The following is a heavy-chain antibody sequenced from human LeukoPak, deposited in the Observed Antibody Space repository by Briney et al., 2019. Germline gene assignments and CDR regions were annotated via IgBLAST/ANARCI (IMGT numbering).Heavy chain of an antibody. D-gene: IGHD3-10*01. CDR3: AREGAVYYYGSGSSDY. CDR2: INPNSGGT. V-gene: IGHV1-2*02. J-gene: IGHJ4*02. Sequence: ASVKVSCKASGYTFTGYYMHWVRQAPGQGLEWMGWINPNSGGTNYAQKFQGGVTMTRDTSISTAYMELSRLRSDDTAVYYCAREGAVYYYGSGSSDYWGQGTLVTVSS. CDR1: GYTFTGYY.